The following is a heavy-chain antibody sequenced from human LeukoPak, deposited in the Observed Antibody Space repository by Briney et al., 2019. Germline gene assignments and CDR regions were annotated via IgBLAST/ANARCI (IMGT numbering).Heavy chain of an antibody. D-gene: IGHD4-17*01. Sequence: LTGGSLRLSCAASGFTFSSYDMHWVRQATGKGLEWVSAIGTAGDTYYPGSVKGRFTISRENAKNSLYLQMNSLRAGDTAVYYCARVSNGRGFDIWGQGTMVTVSS. J-gene: IGHJ3*02. CDR1: GFTFSSYD. CDR2: IGTAGDT. CDR3: ARVSNGRGFDI. V-gene: IGHV3-13*01.